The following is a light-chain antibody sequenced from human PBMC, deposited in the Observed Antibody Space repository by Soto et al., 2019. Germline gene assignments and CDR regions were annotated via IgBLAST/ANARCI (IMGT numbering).Light chain of an antibody. CDR1: QSVSSN. CDR3: QQYNNWRT. J-gene: IGKJ1*01. Sequence: EIVMTQSPATLSLSPGERATLSCRASQSVSSNLSWYQQKPRQAPRLLIYGATTRATVIPARFSGSGSGTESTLTISSLQSEDFAVYYCQQYNNWRTFGQGTKVEIK. V-gene: IGKV3-15*01. CDR2: GAT.